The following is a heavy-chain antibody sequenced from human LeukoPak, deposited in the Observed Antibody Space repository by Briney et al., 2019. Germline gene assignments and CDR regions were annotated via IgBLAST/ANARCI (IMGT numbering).Heavy chain of an antibody. D-gene: IGHD3-10*01. Sequence: GGSLRLSCAASGSTFSSYGMHWVRQAPGKGLEWVAFIRYDGSNKYYADSVKGRFTISRDNSKNTLYLQMNSLRAEDTAVYYCAKARNYGSGSYYNGYYFDYWGQGTLVTVSS. J-gene: IGHJ4*02. CDR1: GSTFSSYG. CDR3: AKARNYGSGSYYNGYYFDY. CDR2: IRYDGSNK. V-gene: IGHV3-30*02.